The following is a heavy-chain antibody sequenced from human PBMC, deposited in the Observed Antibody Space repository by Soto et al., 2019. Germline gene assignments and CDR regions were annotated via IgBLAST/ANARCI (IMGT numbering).Heavy chain of an antibody. CDR3: ARSRRGAYSSGWYSPSGYYNYGIDV. CDR2: IYPGDSDT. Sequence: VAALKISGKGSGYSFTSYWIGWEHQMPGKGLEWMGIIYPGDSDTKYSPSLQGQVTISADTSISTAYLQWTSLKASDTAMYYCARSRRGAYSSGWYSPSGYYNYGIDVWGQGTKVTVSS. CDR1: GYSFTSYW. D-gene: IGHD6-19*01. V-gene: IGHV5-51*07. J-gene: IGHJ6*02.